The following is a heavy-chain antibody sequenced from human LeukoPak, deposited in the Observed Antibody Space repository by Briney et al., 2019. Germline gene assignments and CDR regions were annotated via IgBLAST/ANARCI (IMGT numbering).Heavy chain of an antibody. J-gene: IGHJ4*02. D-gene: IGHD1-26*01. V-gene: IGHV3-30*18. CDR3: AKSSPGAGIFDY. CDR1: GFTFSSYG. CDR2: ISYDGSNK. Sequence: PGGSLRLSCAASGFTFSSYGMHWVRQAPGKGLEWVAVISYDGSNKYYADSVKGRFTISRDNSKNTLYLQMNSLRAEDTAVYYCAKSSPGAGIFDYWGQGTLVTVSS.